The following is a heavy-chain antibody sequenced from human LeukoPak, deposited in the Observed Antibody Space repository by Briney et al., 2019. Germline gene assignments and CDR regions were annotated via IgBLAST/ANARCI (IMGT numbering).Heavy chain of an antibody. CDR2: INPNSGGT. CDR1: GYTFTGYY. J-gene: IGHJ6*02. CDR3: PIAGPVRSGYYYYGMDV. V-gene: IGHV1-2*02. D-gene: IGHD6-19*01. Sequence: GASVKVSCKASGYTFTGYYMHWVRQAPGQGLEWMGWINPNSGGTNYEQKFQGRVTMTRDTSISTAYMELSRLRSDDTAVYYCPIAGPVRSGYYYYGMDVWGQGTTVTVSS.